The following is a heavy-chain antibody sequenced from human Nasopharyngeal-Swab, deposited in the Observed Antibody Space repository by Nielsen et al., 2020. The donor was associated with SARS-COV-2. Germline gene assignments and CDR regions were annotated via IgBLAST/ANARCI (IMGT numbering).Heavy chain of an antibody. CDR3: ARVTTETGVVIASMPFNWFDP. Sequence: SETLSLTCTVSGDSISGSIYYWGWIRQPPGKGLEWIGSIYYSGSTYYNLSLKSRVTTSVDTSKNQFSLKLSSVTAADTAVYYCARVTTETGVVIASMPFNWFDPWGQGTLVTVSS. J-gene: IGHJ5*02. CDR2: IYYSGST. CDR1: GDSISGSIYY. V-gene: IGHV4-39*01. D-gene: IGHD2-2*01.